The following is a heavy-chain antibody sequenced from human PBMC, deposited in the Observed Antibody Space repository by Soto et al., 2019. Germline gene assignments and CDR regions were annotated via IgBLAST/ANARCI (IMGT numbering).Heavy chain of an antibody. V-gene: IGHV4-34*01. D-gene: IGHD2-15*01. CDR1: GGSFSGYY. CDR2: INHSGST. CDR3: AGGYCSGGSWPPFDY. Sequence: QVQLQQWGAGLLKPSETLSLTCAVYGGSFSGYYWSWIRQPPGKGLEWIGEINHSGSTNDNPSLKSRFNISVDTSKNQFSLKLSSVTAADTAVYYCAGGYCSGGSWPPFDYLGQGPLVTVSS. J-gene: IGHJ4*02.